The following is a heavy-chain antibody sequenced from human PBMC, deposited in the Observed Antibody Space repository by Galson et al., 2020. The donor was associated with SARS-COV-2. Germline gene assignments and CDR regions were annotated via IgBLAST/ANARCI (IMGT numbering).Heavy chain of an antibody. D-gene: IGHD3-10*01. CDR3: ARDRRFGESDDY. V-gene: IGHV3-33*01. Sequence: QLGESLKISCAASGFTFSSYGMHWVRQAPGKGLEWVAVIWYDGSNKYYADSVKGRFTISRDNSKNTLYLQMNSLRAEDTAVYYCARDRRFGESDDYWGQGTLVTVSS. CDR1: GFTFSSYG. J-gene: IGHJ4*02. CDR2: IWYDGSNK.